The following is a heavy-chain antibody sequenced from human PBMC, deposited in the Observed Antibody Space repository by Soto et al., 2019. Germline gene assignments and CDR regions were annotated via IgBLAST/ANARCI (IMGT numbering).Heavy chain of an antibody. Sequence: GGSLRLSCAASGFTFSNAWMSWVRQAPGKGLEWVGRIKSKTDGGTTDYAAPVKGRFTISRDDSKNTLYLQMNSLKTEDTAVYYCTTGHYDYIWGSYRYTGDYWGQGTLVTVSS. J-gene: IGHJ4*02. D-gene: IGHD3-16*02. CDR3: TTGHYDYIWGSYRYTGDY. CDR2: IKSKTDGGTT. CDR1: GFTFSNAW. V-gene: IGHV3-15*01.